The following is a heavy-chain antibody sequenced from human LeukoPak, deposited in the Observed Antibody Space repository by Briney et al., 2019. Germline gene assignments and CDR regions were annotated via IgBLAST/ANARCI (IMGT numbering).Heavy chain of an antibody. D-gene: IGHD2-15*01. CDR2: INHRGSA. CDR3: ARVVASTSIAS. CDR1: GFTFGDYA. J-gene: IGHJ4*02. Sequence: GSLRLSCTASGFTFGDYAMTWIRQPPGKGLEWIADINHRGSASYNPSLKSRVTISVDPSKNRFSLKLTSVTAADTAVYYCARVVASTSIASWAQGTLVTVSS. V-gene: IGHV4-34*01.